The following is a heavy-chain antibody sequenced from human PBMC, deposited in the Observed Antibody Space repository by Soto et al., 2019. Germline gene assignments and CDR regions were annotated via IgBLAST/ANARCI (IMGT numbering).Heavy chain of an antibody. V-gene: IGHV1-69*12. D-gene: IGHD6-13*01. CDR1: GGTFSSYA. Sequence: QVQLVQSGAEVKKPGSSVKVSCKASGGTFSSYAISWVRQAPGQGLEWMGGIIPIFGTANYAQKFQGRVTTTADESTRTWYMELTSLRSEDTAVYYCARDGAAAGREGGWFDPWGQGTLVTVSS. J-gene: IGHJ5*02. CDR3: ARDGAAAGREGGWFDP. CDR2: IIPIFGTA.